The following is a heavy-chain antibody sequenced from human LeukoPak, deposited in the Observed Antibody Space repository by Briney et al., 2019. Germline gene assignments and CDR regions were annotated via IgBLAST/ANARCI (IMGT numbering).Heavy chain of an antibody. V-gene: IGHV3-48*02. CDR3: AKDDYGDYDY. Sequence: PGGSLRLSCAASEFTVSGNFMTWARQAPGKGLEWVSYISSSSSTIYYADSVKGRFTISRDNAKNSLYLQMNSLRDEDTAVYYCAKDDYGDYDYWGQGTLVTVSS. CDR2: ISSSSSTI. D-gene: IGHD4-17*01. J-gene: IGHJ4*02. CDR1: EFTVSGNF.